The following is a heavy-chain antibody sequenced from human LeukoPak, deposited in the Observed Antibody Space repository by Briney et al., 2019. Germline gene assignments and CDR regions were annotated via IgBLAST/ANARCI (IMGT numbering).Heavy chain of an antibody. V-gene: IGHV1-24*01. D-gene: IGHD6-13*01. CDR3: ATGPIAAAGTGYFDL. CDR1: GYTLTELS. CDR2: FDPEDDET. J-gene: IGHJ2*01. Sequence: GASVKVSCKVSGYTLTELSMHWVRQAPGKGLEWMGGFDPEDDETIYAQKFQGRVTMTEDTSTDTAYMELSSLRSEDTAVYYCATGPIAAAGTGYFDLWGRGTLVTVSS.